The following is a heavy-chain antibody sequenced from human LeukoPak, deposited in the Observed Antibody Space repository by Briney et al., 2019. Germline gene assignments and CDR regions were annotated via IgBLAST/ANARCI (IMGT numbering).Heavy chain of an antibody. CDR2: IIPILGIA. CDR3: ARHQPYYGYDY. D-gene: IGHD3-10*01. V-gene: IGHV1-69*04. CDR1: GGTFSSYA. Sequence: GASVKVSCKASGGTFSSYAISWVRQAPGQGLEWMGRIIPILGIANYAQKLQGRVTITADKSTSTAYMELSSLRSEDTAVYYCARHQPYYGYDYWGQGTLVTVSS. J-gene: IGHJ4*02.